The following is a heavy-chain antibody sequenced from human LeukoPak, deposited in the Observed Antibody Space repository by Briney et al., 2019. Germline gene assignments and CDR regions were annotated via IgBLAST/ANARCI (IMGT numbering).Heavy chain of an antibody. V-gene: IGHV1-69*05. J-gene: IGHJ4*02. Sequence: SVKVSCKASGYTFTSYGISWVRQAPGQGLEWMGGIIPIFGTANYAQKFQGRVTITTDESTSTAYMELSSLRSEDTAVYYCARTVVPAAIYDYASLGYWGQGTLVTVSS. D-gene: IGHD2-2*01. CDR3: ARTVVPAAIYDYASLGY. CDR2: IIPIFGTA. CDR1: GYTFTSYG.